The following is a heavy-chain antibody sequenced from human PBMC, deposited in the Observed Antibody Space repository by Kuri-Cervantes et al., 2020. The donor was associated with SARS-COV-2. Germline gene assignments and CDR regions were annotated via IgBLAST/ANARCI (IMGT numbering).Heavy chain of an antibody. D-gene: IGHD1-26*01. CDR2: ISYDGGNK. CDR3: ANGAYYYGMDV. J-gene: IGHJ6*02. V-gene: IGHV3-30*18. CDR1: GFTFSSYG. Sequence: LSLTCAASGFTFSSYGMHWVRQAPGKGLEWVAVISYDGGNKYYADSVKGRFNISRNNSKNTLYLQMNSLRAEDTAVYYCANGAYYYGMDVWGQGTTVTVSS.